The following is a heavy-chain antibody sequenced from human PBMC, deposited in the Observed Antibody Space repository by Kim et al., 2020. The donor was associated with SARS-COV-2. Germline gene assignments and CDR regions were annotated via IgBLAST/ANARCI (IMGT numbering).Heavy chain of an antibody. D-gene: IGHD3-9*01. CDR1: GGTFSSNA. V-gene: IGHV1-69*13. CDR2: IIPILDTV. J-gene: IGHJ3*02. CDR3: ASDCGMGERSYDVVTGRYSDALDI. Sequence: SVKVSCKASGGTFSSNAISWVRQAPGQGLEWMGGIIPILDTVNYAQMFQGRATISADESTGTAYMELSSLGSEDTAVYYCASDCGMGERSYDVVTGRYSDALDIWGQGTMVTVSS.